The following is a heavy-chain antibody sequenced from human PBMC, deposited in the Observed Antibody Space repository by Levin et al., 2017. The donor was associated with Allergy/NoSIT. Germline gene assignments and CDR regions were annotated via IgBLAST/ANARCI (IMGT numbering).Heavy chain of an antibody. CDR3: AGSRGRAFDI. D-gene: IGHD3-10*01. CDR2: INPSGGST. J-gene: IGHJ3*02. V-gene: IGHV1-46*01. Sequence: GESLKISCKASGYTFTSYYMHWVRQAPGQGLEWMGIINPSGGSTSYAQKFQGRVTMTRDTSTSTVYMELSSLRSEDTAVYYCAGSRGRAFDIWGQGTMVTVSS. CDR1: GYTFTSYY.